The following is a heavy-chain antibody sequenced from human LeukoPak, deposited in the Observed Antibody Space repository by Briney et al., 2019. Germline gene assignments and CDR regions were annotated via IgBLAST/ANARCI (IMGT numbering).Heavy chain of an antibody. V-gene: IGHV3-48*02. J-gene: IGHJ4*02. CDR1: GFTFSSYS. D-gene: IGHD4-11*01. CDR3: ARGRGNYVLPYDY. CDR2: ISSSSTI. Sequence: PGGSLRLSCAAPGFTFSSYSMNWVRQAPGKGLEWVSYISSSSTIYYADSVKGRFTISRDNAKNSLYLQMNSLRDEDTAVYYCARGRGNYVLPYDYWGQGTLVTVSS.